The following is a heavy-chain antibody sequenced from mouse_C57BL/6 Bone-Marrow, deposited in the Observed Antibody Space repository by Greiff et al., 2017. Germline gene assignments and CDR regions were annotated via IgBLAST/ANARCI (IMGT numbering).Heavy chain of an antibody. D-gene: IGHD6-1*01. CDR2: IDPENGDT. J-gene: IGHJ1*03. CDR1: GFNIKDDY. CDR3: TRLRLCYWYFDV. Sequence: VQLQQSGAELVRPGASVKLSCTASGFNIKDDYMHWVKQRPEQGLEWIGWIDPENGDTEYASKFQGKATITADTSSNTAYLQLSSLTSEDTAVYYCTRLRLCYWYFDVWGTGTTVTVSS. V-gene: IGHV14-4*01.